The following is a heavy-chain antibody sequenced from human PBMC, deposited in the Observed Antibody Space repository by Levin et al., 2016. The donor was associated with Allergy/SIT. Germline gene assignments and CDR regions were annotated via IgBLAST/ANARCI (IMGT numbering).Heavy chain of an antibody. CDR2: IYYSGST. J-gene: IGHJ4*02. Sequence: WIRQPPGKGLEWIGYIYYSGSTYYNPSLKSRVTISEDTSKNQFSLKLSSVTAADTAVYYCAKGSGMMIFHLHFDDWGQGTPVTVSS. CDR3: AKGSGMMIFHLHFDD. V-gene: IGHV4-31*02. D-gene: IGHD3-3*01.